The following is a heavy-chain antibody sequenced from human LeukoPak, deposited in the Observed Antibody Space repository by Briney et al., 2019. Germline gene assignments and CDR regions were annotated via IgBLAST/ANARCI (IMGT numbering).Heavy chain of an antibody. Sequence: PSETLSLTCTVSGGSISSYYWSWIRQPAGKGLEWIGRIYTSGSTSYNPSLKSRVTMSVDTSKNQFSLKLSSVTAADTAVYYCARDWGMAGTGNWFDPWGQGTLVTVSS. CDR3: ARDWGMAGTGNWFDP. J-gene: IGHJ5*02. CDR1: GGSISSYY. CDR2: IYTSGST. D-gene: IGHD6-19*01. V-gene: IGHV4-4*07.